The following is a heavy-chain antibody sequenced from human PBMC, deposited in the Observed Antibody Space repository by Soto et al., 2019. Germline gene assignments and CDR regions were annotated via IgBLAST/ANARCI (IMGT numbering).Heavy chain of an antibody. CDR1: GYTFTSYD. Sequence: QVQLVQSGAEVKKPGASVKVSCKASGYTFTSYDINWVRQATGQGLEWMGWMNPNSGNTGYAQKLQGRVTMTRNTSISTAQMELCSLRSEDTAVFYCATTLYGENVDYWGQGTLVTVSS. CDR2: MNPNSGNT. V-gene: IGHV1-8*01. CDR3: ATTLYGENVDY. J-gene: IGHJ4*02. D-gene: IGHD4-17*01.